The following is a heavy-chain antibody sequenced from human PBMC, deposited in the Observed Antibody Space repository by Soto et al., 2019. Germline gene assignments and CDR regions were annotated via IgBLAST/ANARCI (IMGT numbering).Heavy chain of an antibody. V-gene: IGHV1-2*02. Sequence: QLHLVQSGAVVKKPGASVTVSCSASGYPVTAYYMHWVRQAPGRGLEWMGGINPATGAAKYTQTCQGRVTMTRDTSTSTGFMELSGLTSEDTAVGYWARGGGVGVAGSAAFDMWGQGTLVTVSS. D-gene: IGHD3-3*01. CDR2: INPATGAA. J-gene: IGHJ3*02. CDR1: GYPVTAYY. CDR3: ARGGGVGVAGSAAFDM.